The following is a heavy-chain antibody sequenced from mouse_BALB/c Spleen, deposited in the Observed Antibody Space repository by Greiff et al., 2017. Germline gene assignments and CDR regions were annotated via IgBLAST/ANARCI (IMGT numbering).Heavy chain of an antibody. CDR2: ILPGSGST. J-gene: IGHJ4*01. D-gene: IGHD2-4*01. V-gene: IGHV1-9*01. Sequence: QVQLQQSGAELMKPGASVKISCKATGYTFSSYWIEWVKQRPGHGLEWIGEILPGSGSTNYNEKFKGKATFTADTSSNTAYMQLSSLTSEDSAVYYCARGKITSAMDYWGQGTSVTVSS. CDR1: GYTFSSYW. CDR3: ARGKITSAMDY.